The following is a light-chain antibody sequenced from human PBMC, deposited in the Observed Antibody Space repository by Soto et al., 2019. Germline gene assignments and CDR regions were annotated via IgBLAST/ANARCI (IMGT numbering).Light chain of an antibody. J-gene: IGLJ2*01. CDR1: SSDVGGYNY. V-gene: IGLV2-14*01. Sequence: QSALTQPASVSGSPGQSITISCTGTSSDVGGYNYVSWYQQPPGKAPKLMIYDVSNRPSGVSNRFSGSKSGNTASLTISGLQAEEEADYYCSSYTSSSTLYVVFGGGTKLTVL. CDR3: SSYTSSSTLYVV. CDR2: DVS.